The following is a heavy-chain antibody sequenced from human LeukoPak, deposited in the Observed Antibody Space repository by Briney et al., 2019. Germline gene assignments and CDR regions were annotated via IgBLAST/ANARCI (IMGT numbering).Heavy chain of an antibody. D-gene: IGHD6-13*01. CDR3: ASQQVIDY. V-gene: IGHV3-48*04. CDR1: GFTFSSYN. Sequence: GGSLRLSCAASGFTFSSYNMNWVRQAPGKGLEWVSYISSTSNTKLYAGSVKGRFTVSRDDAKNSLYLQMNSLRAEDTAVYYCASQQVIDYWGQGTLVTVSA. CDR2: ISSTSNTK. J-gene: IGHJ4*02.